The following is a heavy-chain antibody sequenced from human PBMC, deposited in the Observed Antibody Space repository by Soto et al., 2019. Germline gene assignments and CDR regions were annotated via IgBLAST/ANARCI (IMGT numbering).Heavy chain of an antibody. D-gene: IGHD2-2*01. Sequence: ASVNVSFKSSGSTFTSYCISWVRQAPGQGREWMGWISAYNGNTNYAQKLQGRVTMTTDTSTSTAYMELRSLRSDDTAVYYCASRINTVVPAATWHNWFDPWGQGTLVTVSS. CDR1: GSTFTSYC. CDR3: ASRINTVVPAATWHNWFDP. V-gene: IGHV1-18*01. CDR2: ISAYNGNT. J-gene: IGHJ5*02.